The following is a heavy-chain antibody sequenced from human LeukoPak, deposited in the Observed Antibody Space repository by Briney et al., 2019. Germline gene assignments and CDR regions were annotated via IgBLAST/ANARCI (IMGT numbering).Heavy chain of an antibody. V-gene: IGHV1-18*01. CDR3: ARDSEDTTMGPGY. CDR2: IGVYNGNT. D-gene: IGHD5-18*01. CDR1: GYTFTNYG. J-gene: IGHJ4*02. Sequence: ASVKVSCKASGYTFTNYGFSWVRQAPGQRLEWMGWIGVYNGNTNYAQKLQGRVTMTTDTSTSTAYMELRSLRSDDTAVYYCARDSEDTTMGPGYWGQGTLVTVSS.